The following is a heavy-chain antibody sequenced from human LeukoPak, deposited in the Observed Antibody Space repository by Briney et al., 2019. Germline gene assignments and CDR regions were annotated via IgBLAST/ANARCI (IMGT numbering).Heavy chain of an antibody. CDR1: GLTFSLYW. Sequence: GGSLRLSCAASGLTFSLYWMTWVPQSPGKGLEWVADINPDGSQKYSVDSVKGRFIISRDNAKNSMYLQMNSLRADDTATYYCVRQLIRFWFDPWGQGTRVTVSS. V-gene: IGHV3-7*01. CDR3: VRQLIRFWFDP. D-gene: IGHD2-21*01. CDR2: INPDGSQK. J-gene: IGHJ5*02.